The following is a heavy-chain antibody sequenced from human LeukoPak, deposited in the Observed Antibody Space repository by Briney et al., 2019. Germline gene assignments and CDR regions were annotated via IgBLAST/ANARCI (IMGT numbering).Heavy chain of an antibody. J-gene: IGHJ4*02. D-gene: IGHD2-15*01. V-gene: IGHV3-23*01. CDR3: ATGSSVGIYYFDY. CDR1: GFTFSSYA. CDR2: ISGSGGST. Sequence: GGSLRLSCAASGFTFSSYAMSWVRQAPGKGLEWVSAISGSGGSTYYADSVKGRFTISRDNSKNTLYLQMNSLRSEDTAVYYCATGSSVGIYYFDYWGQGTLVTVSS.